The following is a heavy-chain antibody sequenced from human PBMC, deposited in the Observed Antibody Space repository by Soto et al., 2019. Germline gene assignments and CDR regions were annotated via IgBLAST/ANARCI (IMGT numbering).Heavy chain of an antibody. CDR2: INPSGGST. D-gene: IGHD3-22*01. J-gene: IGHJ4*02. V-gene: IGHV1-46*01. CDR1: GYTFTSYY. CDR3: ARDQLNYYDSSGYGGPDY. Sequence: ASVKVSCKASGYTFTSYYMHWVREAPGQGLEWMGIINPSGGSTSYAQKFQGRVTMTRDSSTSTVYMELSSLRSEDTAVYYCARDQLNYYDSSGYGGPDYWGQGTLVTVSS.